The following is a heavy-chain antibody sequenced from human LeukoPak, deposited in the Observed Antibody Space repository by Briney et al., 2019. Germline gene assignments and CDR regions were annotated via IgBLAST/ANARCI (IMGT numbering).Heavy chain of an antibody. Sequence: PSETLSLICTVSGGSISSGGYYWSWIRQHPGKGLEWIGYIYYSGSTYYNPSLKSRVTISVDTSKNQFSLKLSSVTAADTAVYYCAREAADSNWFDPWGQGTLVTVSS. D-gene: IGHD6-13*01. CDR3: AREAADSNWFDP. CDR2: IYYSGST. CDR1: GGSISSGGYY. V-gene: IGHV4-31*03. J-gene: IGHJ5*02.